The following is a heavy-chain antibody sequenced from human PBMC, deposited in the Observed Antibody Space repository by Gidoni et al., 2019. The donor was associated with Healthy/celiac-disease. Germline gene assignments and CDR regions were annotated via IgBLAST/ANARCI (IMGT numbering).Heavy chain of an antibody. CDR2: ISSSSSTI. CDR3: ARAGGRDYDYVWVSLGIDY. D-gene: IGHD3-16*01. V-gene: IGHV3-48*01. Sequence: EVQLVESGGGLVQPGGSLSLSCPPPGFTFSSYSMNWFRQTQGKGLEWVSYISSSSSTIYYADSVKGRFNISRDNAKNSLYLQMNSLRAEDTFVYYCARAGGRDYDYVWVSLGIDYWGQGTLVTVSS. CDR1: GFTFSSYS. J-gene: IGHJ4*02.